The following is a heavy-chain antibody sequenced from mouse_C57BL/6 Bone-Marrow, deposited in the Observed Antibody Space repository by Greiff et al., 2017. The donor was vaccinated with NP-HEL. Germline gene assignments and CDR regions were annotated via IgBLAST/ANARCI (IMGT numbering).Heavy chain of an antibody. V-gene: IGHV5-12*01. CDR3: ARQGDYGSSSWYFDV. CDR2: ISNGGGST. Sequence: EVKLQESGGGLVQPGGSLKLSCAASGFTFSDYYMYWVRQTPEKRLEWVAYISNGGGSTYYPDTVKGRFTISRDNAKNSLYLQMSRLKSEDTAMYYCARQGDYGSSSWYFDVWGTGTTVTVSS. D-gene: IGHD1-1*01. J-gene: IGHJ1*03. CDR1: GFTFSDYY.